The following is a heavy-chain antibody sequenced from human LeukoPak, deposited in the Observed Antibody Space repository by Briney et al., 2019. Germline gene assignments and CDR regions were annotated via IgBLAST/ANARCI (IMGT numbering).Heavy chain of an antibody. CDR3: ARDRGADYDSSGYSDY. Sequence: SVKVSCKASGGTFSSYAISWVRQAPGQGLERMGRIIPILGIANYAQKFQGRVTITADKSTSTAYMELSSLRSEDTAVYYCARDRGADYDSSGYSDYWGQGTLVTVSS. J-gene: IGHJ4*02. V-gene: IGHV1-69*04. D-gene: IGHD3-22*01. CDR2: IIPILGIA. CDR1: GGTFSSYA.